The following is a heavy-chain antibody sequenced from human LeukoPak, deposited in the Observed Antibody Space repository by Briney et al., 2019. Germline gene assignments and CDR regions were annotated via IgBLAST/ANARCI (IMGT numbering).Heavy chain of an antibody. V-gene: IGHV4-4*09. Sequence: SETLSLTCTVSGGSISSYYWSWIRQPPGKGPEWIGYIYTSGSTNYNPSPKSRVTISVDTSKNQFSLKLSSVTAADTAVYYCVGGVIVMLFDYWGQGTLVTVSS. CDR3: VGGVIVMLFDY. CDR2: IYTSGST. CDR1: GGSISSYY. J-gene: IGHJ4*02. D-gene: IGHD3-16*02.